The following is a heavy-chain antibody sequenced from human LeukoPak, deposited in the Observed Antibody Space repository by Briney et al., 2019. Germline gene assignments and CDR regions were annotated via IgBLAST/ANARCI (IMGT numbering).Heavy chain of an antibody. J-gene: IGHJ4*02. CDR1: GFTFSSYS. D-gene: IGHD5-18*01. CDR2: LNTNRGST. V-gene: IGHV3-48*02. Sequence: GGSLRLSCAASGFTFSSYSMNWVRQAPGQGLEWVSYLNTNRGSTYYADSVKGRFTISGDNAKNTLNLQMNSLRDEDTAVYYCARDSRYSFDLWGQGILVTVSS. CDR3: ARDSRYSFDL.